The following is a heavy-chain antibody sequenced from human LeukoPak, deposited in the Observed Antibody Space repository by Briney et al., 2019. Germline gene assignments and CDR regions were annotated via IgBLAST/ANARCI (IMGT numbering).Heavy chain of an antibody. V-gene: IGHV1-8*03. CDR1: GYTFTSYD. CDR3: ASHFRYDAFDI. Sequence: ASVKVSCKASGYTFTSYDINWVRQATGQGLEWMGWMNPNSGNTGYAQKFQGRVTITRNTSISTAYMELSSLGSEDTAVYYCASHFRYDAFDIWGQGTMVTVSS. CDR2: MNPNSGNT. D-gene: IGHD3-3*02. J-gene: IGHJ3*02.